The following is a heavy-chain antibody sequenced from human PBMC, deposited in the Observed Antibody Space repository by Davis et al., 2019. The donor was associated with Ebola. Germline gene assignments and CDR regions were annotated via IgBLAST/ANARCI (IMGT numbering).Heavy chain of an antibody. Sequence: PGGSLRLSCAASGFTFSSYSMNWVRQAPGKGLEWVSSIGSSSSYIYYADSVKGRFTISSDNAKKSLYLHMNSLRAEDTAVYYCARDKFYYDSSGYGYYYGMDVWGQGTRSPSP. J-gene: IGHJ6*02. CDR3: ARDKFYYDSSGYGYYYGMDV. CDR1: GFTFSSYS. V-gene: IGHV3-21*01. D-gene: IGHD3-22*01. CDR2: IGSSSSYI.